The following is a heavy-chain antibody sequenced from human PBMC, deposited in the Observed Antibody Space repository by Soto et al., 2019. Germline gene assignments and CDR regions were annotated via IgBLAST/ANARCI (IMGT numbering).Heavy chain of an antibody. V-gene: IGHV2-5*02. Sequence: QITLKESGPSLVKPTQTLTRTCSFSGFSLSTSAVAVAWIRQPPGKALEWRALIFGDDDKRYSPSLRSRLTITKDTSKNQVVLTMTNMDPLDTATYYCARPETRHIGPFEYWGQGTLVTVSP. CDR1: GFSLSTSAVA. D-gene: IGHD2-21*01. CDR3: ARPETRHIGPFEY. CDR2: IFGDDDK. J-gene: IGHJ4*02.